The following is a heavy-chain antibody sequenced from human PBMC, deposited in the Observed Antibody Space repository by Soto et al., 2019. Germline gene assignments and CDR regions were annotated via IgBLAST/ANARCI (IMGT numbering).Heavy chain of an antibody. CDR2: IIPIFGTA. Sequence: GASVKVSCKASGGTFSSYAISWVRQAPGQGLEWMGGIIPIFGTANYAQKFQGRVTITADESTSTAYMDLSSLRSEDTAVYYCARESTALARAATSADSYYYGMDVWGQGTTVTVSS. V-gene: IGHV1-69*13. CDR1: GGTFSSYA. D-gene: IGHD1-26*01. J-gene: IGHJ6*02. CDR3: ARESTALARAATSADSYYYGMDV.